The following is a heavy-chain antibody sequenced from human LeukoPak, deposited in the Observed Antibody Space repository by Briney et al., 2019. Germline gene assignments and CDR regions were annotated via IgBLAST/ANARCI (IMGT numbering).Heavy chain of an antibody. V-gene: IGHV1-69*13. Sequence: SVKVSCKASGGTFISYAISWVRQAPGQGLEWMGGIIPIFGTANYAQKFQGRVTITADESTSTAYMELSSLRSEDTAVYYCARDGGNWNVINWFDPWGQGTLVTVS. CDR1: GGTFISYA. CDR3: ARDGGNWNVINWFDP. J-gene: IGHJ5*02. D-gene: IGHD1-20*01. CDR2: IIPIFGTA.